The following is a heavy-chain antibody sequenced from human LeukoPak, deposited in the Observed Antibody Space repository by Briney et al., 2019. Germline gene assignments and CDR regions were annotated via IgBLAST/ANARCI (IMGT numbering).Heavy chain of an antibody. CDR1: GLPFSDHW. D-gene: IGHD6-19*01. CDR3: ASAAGWVFFN. V-gene: IGHV3-7*01. CDR2: INRDGSEK. J-gene: IGHJ4*02. Sequence: QPGGSLRLSCAASGLPFSDHWLSWFRQSPGKGLEWVAHINRDGSEKQYLDSVRGRFTISRDNARNSQYLQMSNLRAEDTAVYYCASAAGWVFFNWGQGTLVTVSS.